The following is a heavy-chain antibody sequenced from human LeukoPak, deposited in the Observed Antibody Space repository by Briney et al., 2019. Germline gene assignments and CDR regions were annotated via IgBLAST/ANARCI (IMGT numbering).Heavy chain of an antibody. CDR3: ARGGSSSWYWEYYYYYYMDV. D-gene: IGHD6-13*01. CDR1: GGSISSYY. J-gene: IGHJ6*03. CDR2: IYYSGST. V-gene: IGHV4-39*07. Sequence: PSETLSLTCTVSGGSISSYYWGWIRQPPGKGLEWIGSIYYSGSTYYNPSLKSRVTISVDTSKNQFSLKLSSVTAADTAVYYCARGGSSSWYWEYYYYYYMDVWGKGTTVTVSS.